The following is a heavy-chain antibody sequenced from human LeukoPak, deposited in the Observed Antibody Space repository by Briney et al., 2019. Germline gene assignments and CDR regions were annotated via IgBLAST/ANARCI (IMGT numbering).Heavy chain of an antibody. V-gene: IGHV3-30*18. CDR1: GFTFSSYG. CDR3: AKQGGYYYDSSGYYLDY. J-gene: IGHJ4*02. Sequence: GGSLRLSCAASGFTFSSYGMHWVRQAPGKGLEWVAVISYDGSNKYYADSVKGRFTFSRDNSKNTLYLQMNSLRAEDTAVYYCAKQGGYYYDSSGYYLDYWGQGTLVTVSS. CDR2: ISYDGSNK. D-gene: IGHD3-22*01.